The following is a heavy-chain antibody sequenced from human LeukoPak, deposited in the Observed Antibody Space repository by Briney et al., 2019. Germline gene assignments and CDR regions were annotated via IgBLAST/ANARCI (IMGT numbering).Heavy chain of an antibody. V-gene: IGHV3-23*01. CDR3: ARDMDWYMDV. J-gene: IGHJ6*03. CDR1: GFTFSSYA. D-gene: IGHD2-2*03. CDR2: ISNSGGTT. Sequence: GGSLRLSCAASGFTFSSYAMSWVRQAPGKGLEWVSTISNSGGTTYYADSVKGRFTISRDNAKNSLYLQMNSLRAEDTALYYCARDMDWYMDVWGKGTTVTVSS.